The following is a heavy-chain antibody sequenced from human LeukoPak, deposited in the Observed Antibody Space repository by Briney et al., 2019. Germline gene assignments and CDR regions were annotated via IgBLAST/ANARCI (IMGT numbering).Heavy chain of an antibody. CDR1: GFTFSSYA. D-gene: IGHD3-22*01. J-gene: IGHJ4*02. CDR2: ISGSGGST. V-gene: IGHV3-23*01. CDR3: AKKVYYDSSGYIDY. Sequence: AGGSLRLXCAASGFTFSSYAMSWVRQAPGKGLEWVSAISGSGGSTYYADSVKGRSTISRDNSKNTLYLQMNSLRAEDTAVYYCAKKVYYDSSGYIDYWGQGTLVTVSS.